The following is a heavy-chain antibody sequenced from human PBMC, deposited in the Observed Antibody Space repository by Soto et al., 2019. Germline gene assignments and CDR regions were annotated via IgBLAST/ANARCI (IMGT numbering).Heavy chain of an antibody. J-gene: IGHJ3*02. CDR2: ISSNGGST. CDR1: GYTLSSYA. CDR3: ARDGLRQYAFDI. V-gene: IGHV3-64*01. D-gene: IGHD4-17*01. Sequence: KLSCKDSGYTLSSYAMHWVRQAPGKGLEYVSAISSNGGSTYYANSVKGRFTISRDNSKNTLYLQMGSLRAEDMAVYYCARDGLRQYAFDIWGQGTMVTV.